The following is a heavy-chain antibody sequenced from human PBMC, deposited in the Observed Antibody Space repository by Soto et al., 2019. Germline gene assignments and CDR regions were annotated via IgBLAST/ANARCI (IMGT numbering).Heavy chain of an antibody. J-gene: IGHJ2*01. CDR2: IIPILGIA. CDR3: ARVGSSTATGYFDL. CDR1: GGTFSSYT. Sequence: ASVKVSCKASGGTFSSYTTSWVRQAPGQGLEWMGRIIPILGIANYAQKFQGRVTITADKSTSTAYMELSSLRSEDTAVYYCARVGSSTATGYFDLWGRGTLVTVSS. D-gene: IGHD2-2*01. V-gene: IGHV1-69*02.